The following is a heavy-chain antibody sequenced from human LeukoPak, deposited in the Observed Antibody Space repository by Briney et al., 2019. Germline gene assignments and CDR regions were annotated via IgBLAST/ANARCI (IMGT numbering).Heavy chain of an antibody. D-gene: IGHD4-11*01. J-gene: IGHJ6*03. CDR3: ARDSATVTTREVPILCYYYMDV. CDR2: ISSSSSYI. CDR1: GFTFSSYS. Sequence: PGGSLRLSCAASGFTFSSYSMNWVRQAPGRGLEWVSSISSSSSYIYYADSVKGRFTISRDNAKNSLYLQMNSLRAEDTAVYYCARDSATVTTREVPILCYYYMDVWGKGTTVTVSS. V-gene: IGHV3-21*01.